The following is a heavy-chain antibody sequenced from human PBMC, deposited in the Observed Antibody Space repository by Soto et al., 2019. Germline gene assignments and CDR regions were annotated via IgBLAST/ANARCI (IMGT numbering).Heavy chain of an antibody. CDR3: ARVDHRGYFATFTDY. J-gene: IGHJ4*02. CDR2: IYDSVNT. CDR1: GDSLSSGGHY. D-gene: IGHD1-1*01. V-gene: IGHV4-31*03. Sequence: SETLSLTCTVSGDSLSSGGHYWSWIRQHPGKGLEWIGHIYDSVNTYYSPSLRSRVTISADMSKNQFSLNLRSVTAADTAVYYCARVDHRGYFATFTDYWGQGTLVTVSS.